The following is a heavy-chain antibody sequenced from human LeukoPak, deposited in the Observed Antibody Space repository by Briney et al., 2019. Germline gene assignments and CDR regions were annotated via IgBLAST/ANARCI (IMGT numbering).Heavy chain of an antibody. CDR1: GYSISSGYY. D-gene: IGHD3-22*01. Sequence: PSETLSLTCAVSGYSISSGYYWGWIRQPPGKGLEWIGSIYHSGSTYYNPSLKSRVTISVDTSKNQFSLKLSSVTAADTAVYYCASRVPGYDSSGPEDAFDIWGQGTMVTVSS. V-gene: IGHV4-38-2*01. J-gene: IGHJ3*02. CDR3: ASRVPGYDSSGPEDAFDI. CDR2: IYHSGST.